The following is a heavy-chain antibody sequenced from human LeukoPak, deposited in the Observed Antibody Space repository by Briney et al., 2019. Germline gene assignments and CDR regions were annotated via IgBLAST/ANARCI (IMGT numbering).Heavy chain of an antibody. J-gene: IGHJ3*02. CDR1: GGSISSSSYY. CDR3: ARRCRGYYYSTAFDI. CDR2: INHSGST. D-gene: IGHD3-22*01. Sequence: SETLSLTCTVSGGSISSSSYYWSWIRQPPGKGLEWIGEINHSGSTNYNPSLKSRVAISVDTSKNQFSLKLSSVTAADTAVYYCARRCRGYYYSTAFDIWGQGTMVTVSS. V-gene: IGHV4-39*07.